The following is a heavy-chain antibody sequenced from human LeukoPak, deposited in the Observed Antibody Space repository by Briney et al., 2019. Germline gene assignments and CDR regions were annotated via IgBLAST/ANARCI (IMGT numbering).Heavy chain of an antibody. CDR2: ISGSVGST. Sequence: GGTLRLSCAASGFTFSSYGMIWVRQAPGKGLEWVSGISGSVGSTYVADSVKGRFTVSRDNSKNTLYLQMNSLRAEDTAVYYCARDPPSRGTRYFDYWGQGTLVTVSS. V-gene: IGHV3-23*01. D-gene: IGHD3-16*01. CDR1: GFTFSSYG. J-gene: IGHJ4*02. CDR3: ARDPPSRGTRYFDY.